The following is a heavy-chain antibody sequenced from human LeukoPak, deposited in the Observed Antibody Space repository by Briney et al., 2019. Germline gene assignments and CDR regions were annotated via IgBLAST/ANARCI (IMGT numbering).Heavy chain of an antibody. D-gene: IGHD3-10*01. Sequence: GGSLRLSCAASGFTVSSSYMSWVRQAPGKGLEWVSIIFSGGNTYYADSVEGRFIISRHNSKNTLYLQMNSLGDDDTAVYYCARGDSTGGYYFDHWGQGTLVTVSS. V-gene: IGHV3-53*04. CDR3: ARGDSTGGYYFDH. CDR1: GFTVSSSY. J-gene: IGHJ4*02. CDR2: IFSGGNT.